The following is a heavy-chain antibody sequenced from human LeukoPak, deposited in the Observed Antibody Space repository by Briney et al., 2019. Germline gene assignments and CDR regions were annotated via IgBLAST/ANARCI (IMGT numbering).Heavy chain of an antibody. CDR3: ARALVGELSEYDAFDI. CDR1: GYTFISQD. D-gene: IGHD3-16*02. CDR2: MNPNSGYS. J-gene: IGHJ3*02. Sequence: GSSVKATCKASGYTFISQDINLVRQATAQGLEWMGWMNPNSGYSDNAQKFQGRVTITRNTSIDTAYMELSSLRCEDTDVYYCARALVGELSEYDAFDIWGQGTMGTVSS. V-gene: IGHV1-8*03.